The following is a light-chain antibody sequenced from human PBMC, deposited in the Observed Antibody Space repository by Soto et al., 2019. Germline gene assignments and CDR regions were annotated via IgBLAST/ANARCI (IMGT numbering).Light chain of an antibody. CDR1: QSISNY. CDR3: QQSYTTPIN. V-gene: IGKV1-39*01. CDR2: AAS. Sequence: DIQMTQSPSSLSASVGDRVTITCRASQSISNYLNWYQQKPGKAPELLIYAASSLQSGVPSRFSCSGSGTDFTLTISSLQPEDFATYYCQQSYTTPINFGPGTKVDIK. J-gene: IGKJ3*01.